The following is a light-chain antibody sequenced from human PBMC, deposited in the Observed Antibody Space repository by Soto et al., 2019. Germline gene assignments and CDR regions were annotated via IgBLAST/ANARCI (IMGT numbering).Light chain of an antibody. CDR2: AAS. V-gene: IGKV3-20*01. Sequence: PGERATLSCSATQSVSSSHLDWYQHKPGQAPRLLIYAASSRATGSPYRFSGGGSGTDFTLTISSLQPEDFAAYYCQQYGYSPITFGQGTRLEIK. J-gene: IGKJ5*01. CDR1: QSVSSSH. CDR3: QQYGYSPIT.